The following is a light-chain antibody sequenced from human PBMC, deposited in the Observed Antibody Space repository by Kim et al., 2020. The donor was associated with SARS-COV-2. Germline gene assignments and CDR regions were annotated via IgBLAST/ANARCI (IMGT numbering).Light chain of an antibody. CDR1: HDISTN. Sequence: SPGETATLSCRASHDISTNVAWYQHKPGQAPRLLIYGASTRATGLPGRFSGRGAGTEFTLTISSLQSDDFAVYYCQQYNNWPPLTFGGGTKVDIK. V-gene: IGKV3-15*01. CDR2: GAS. J-gene: IGKJ4*01. CDR3: QQYNNWPPLT.